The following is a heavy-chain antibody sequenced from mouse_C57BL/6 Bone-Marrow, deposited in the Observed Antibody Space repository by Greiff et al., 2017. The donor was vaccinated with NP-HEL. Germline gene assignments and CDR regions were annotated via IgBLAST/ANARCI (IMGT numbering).Heavy chain of an antibody. V-gene: IGHV8-8*01. CDR2: IWWDDDK. Sequence: QVTLKVSGPGILQPSQTLSLTCSFSGFSLSTFGMGVGWIRQPSGKGLEWLAHIWWDDDKYYNPALKSRLTISKDTSKNQVFLKIANVDTADTATYYCARMRYYGSSSGHYAMDYWGQGTSVTVSS. CDR1: GFSLSTFGMG. D-gene: IGHD1-1*01. CDR3: ARMRYYGSSSGHYAMDY. J-gene: IGHJ4*01.